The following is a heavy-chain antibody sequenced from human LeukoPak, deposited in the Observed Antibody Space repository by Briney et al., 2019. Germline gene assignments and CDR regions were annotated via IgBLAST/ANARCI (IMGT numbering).Heavy chain of an antibody. V-gene: IGHV4-39*01. J-gene: IGHJ4*02. Sequence: PSETLSLTCTVSGGSIRSTSYYWGWIRQPPGKGLEWIGSIYYSGTTYYNPSLKSRVTISVDTSKNQFSLNLRFMTAADTAVYYCATPAGPYGDYDYWGQGTLVTVSS. CDR3: ATPAGPYGDYDY. CDR2: IYYSGTT. CDR1: GGSIRSTSYY. D-gene: IGHD4-17*01.